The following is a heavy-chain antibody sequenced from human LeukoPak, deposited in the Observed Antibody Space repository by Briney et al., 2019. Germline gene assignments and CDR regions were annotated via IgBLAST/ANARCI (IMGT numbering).Heavy chain of an antibody. CDR1: GYTFTGYY. CDR2: INPNSGGT. D-gene: IGHD1-1*01. Sequence: GASVKVSCKASGYTFTGYYMHWVRQAPGQGLEWMGWINPNSGGTNYAQKFQGRVTMTRDTSISTAYMELSRLRSDDTAVYYCARDLEYNSEKNEADYWGQGTLVTVSS. V-gene: IGHV1-2*02. J-gene: IGHJ4*02. CDR3: ARDLEYNSEKNEADY.